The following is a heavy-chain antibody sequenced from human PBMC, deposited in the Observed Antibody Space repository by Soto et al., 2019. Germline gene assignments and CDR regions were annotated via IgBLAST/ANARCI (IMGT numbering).Heavy chain of an antibody. V-gene: IGHV3-30*19. J-gene: IGHJ4*01. Sequence: QVHLVESGGGVVQPGTSLRLSCVGSGFTFRSYVIHWVRQAPGKGLEWVALTSYDGSNKYYDDSVKGLFTISRDNSRNTVYLQMHSLRLEDTALYYCARWGTTGGMDVWGHGTLVSVSS. CDR3: ARWGTTGGMDV. D-gene: IGHD3-16*01. CDR1: GFTFRSYV. CDR2: TSYDGSNK.